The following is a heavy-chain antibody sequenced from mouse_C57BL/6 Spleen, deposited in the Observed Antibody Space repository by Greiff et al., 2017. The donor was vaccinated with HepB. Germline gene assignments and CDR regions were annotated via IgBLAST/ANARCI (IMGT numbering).Heavy chain of an antibody. CDR1: GYAFSSYW. CDR3: ARATVMDFDV. V-gene: IGHV1-80*01. Sequence: VQLQQSGAELVKPGASVKISCKASGYAFSSYWMNWVKQRPGKGLEWIGQIYPGDGDTNYNGTFKGNATLTADKSASTAYMQLSSLTSEDSAVYFCARATVMDFDVWGTGTTVTVSS. CDR2: IYPGDGDT. J-gene: IGHJ1*03. D-gene: IGHD1-1*01.